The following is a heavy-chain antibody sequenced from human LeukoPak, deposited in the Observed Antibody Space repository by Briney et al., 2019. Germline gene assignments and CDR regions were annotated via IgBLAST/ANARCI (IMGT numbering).Heavy chain of an antibody. CDR1: GFTFSSYS. CDR3: ASNGAYGSGSYRNWFNP. V-gene: IGHV3-21*01. D-gene: IGHD3-10*01. CDR2: ISSSSSYI. J-gene: IGHJ5*02. Sequence: GGSLRLSCAASGFTFSSYSMNWVRQAPGKGLEWVSSISSSSSYIYYADSVKGRFTISRDNTKNSLYLQMNSLRAEDTAVYYCASNGAYGSGSYRNWFNPWGQGTLVTVSS.